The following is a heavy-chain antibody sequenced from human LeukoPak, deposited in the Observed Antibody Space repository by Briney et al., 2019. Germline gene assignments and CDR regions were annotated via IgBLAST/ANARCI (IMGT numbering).Heavy chain of an antibody. J-gene: IGHJ4*02. V-gene: IGHV3-33*01. CDR3: AREVSPYYFDY. CDR1: GFIFNNYG. Sequence: GGSLRLSCAASGFIFNNYGMHWVRQAPGKGLEWVAVIWYDGSYKYYADSVKGRFTISRADSKNTLYPQMNSLRAEDTAVYYCAREVSPYYFDYWGQGTLVTVSS. CDR2: IWYDGSYK.